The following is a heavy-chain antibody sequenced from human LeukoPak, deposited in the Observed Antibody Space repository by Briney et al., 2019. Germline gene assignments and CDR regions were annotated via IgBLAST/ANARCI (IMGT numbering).Heavy chain of an antibody. Sequence: ASVKVSCKASGYTFTSYGISWVRQAPGQGLEWMGWISAYNGNTNYAQKLQGRVTMTTDTSTSTAYMELRSLRSDDTAVYYCAREGAVEAAALYYYYVMDVWGQGTTVTVSS. CDR3: AREGAVEAAALYYYYVMDV. CDR2: ISAYNGNT. V-gene: IGHV1-18*01. J-gene: IGHJ6*02. CDR1: GYTFTSYG. D-gene: IGHD6-13*01.